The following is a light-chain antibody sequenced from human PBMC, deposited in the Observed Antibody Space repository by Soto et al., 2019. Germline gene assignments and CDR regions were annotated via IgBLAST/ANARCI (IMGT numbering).Light chain of an antibody. CDR1: SSNIGAGYD. J-gene: IGLJ2*01. Sequence: QSVLTQPPSVSGAPGQRVTISCTGSSSNIGAGYDVHWYQQLPGTAPKLLIYGNSNRPSGVPDRFSGSKSGTSASLAITGLQAEYEADYYCQSYDSSLSGFVVFCGGTQLTVL. CDR3: QSYDSSLSGFVV. CDR2: GNS. V-gene: IGLV1-40*01.